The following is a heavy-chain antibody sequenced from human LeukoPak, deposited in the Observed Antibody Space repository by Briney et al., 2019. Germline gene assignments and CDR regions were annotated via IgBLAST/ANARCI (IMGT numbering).Heavy chain of an antibody. D-gene: IGHD3-16*02. Sequence: ASVKVSCKASGYTFTSYGVSWVRQAPGQGLEWMGWISAYNGNTNYAQKLQGRVTMTTDTSTSTAYMELRSLRSDDTAVYYCARDRLIVSKTDYWGQGTLVTVSS. CDR1: GYTFTSYG. CDR2: ISAYNGNT. V-gene: IGHV1-18*01. CDR3: ARDRLIVSKTDY. J-gene: IGHJ4*02.